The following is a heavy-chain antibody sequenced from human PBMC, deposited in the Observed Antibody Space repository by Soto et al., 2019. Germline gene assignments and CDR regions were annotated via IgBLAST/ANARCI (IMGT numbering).Heavy chain of an antibody. CDR3: RRVVEGATRHTDFDS. J-gene: IGHJ4*02. CDR2: VYYSGGA. Sequence: SETLSLTCAVSGGSIHNSHSFWGWIRQPPGKGLEFIGSVYYSGGAYYNPSLESRVTVSVDPSKNQFSLRLNSVTATDTAVYYCRRVVEGATRHTDFDSWGPGTLVTVSS. D-gene: IGHD2-15*01. CDR1: GGSIHNSHSF. V-gene: IGHV4-39*01.